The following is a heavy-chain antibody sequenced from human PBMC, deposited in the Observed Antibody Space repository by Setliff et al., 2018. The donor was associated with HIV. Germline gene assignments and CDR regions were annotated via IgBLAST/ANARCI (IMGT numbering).Heavy chain of an antibody. CDR3: ARQLSNSLES. D-gene: IGHD1-1*01. V-gene: IGHV4-31*03. CDR2: IYYSGST. Sequence: SETLSLTCTVSGGSISSGGYYWSWIRQHPGKGLEWIGYIYYSGSTYYNPSLKSRVTISVDTSKNQFSLKLSSVTAADTAVYYCARQLSNSLESWGQGTLVTVSS. CDR1: GGSISSGGYY. J-gene: IGHJ4*02.